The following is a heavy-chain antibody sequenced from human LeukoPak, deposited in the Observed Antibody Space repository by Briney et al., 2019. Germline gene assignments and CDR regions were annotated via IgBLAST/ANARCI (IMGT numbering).Heavy chain of an antibody. CDR3: ASLTGDGENFDY. CDR2: INPNSGGT. D-gene: IGHD7-27*01. Sequence: ASVKVSCKASGYTFTGYYMHWVRQAPGQGLEWMGRINPNSGGTNYAQKFQGRVTMTRDTSISTAYMELSRLRSDDTAVYYCASLTGDGENFDYWGQGTLVTVSP. V-gene: IGHV1-2*06. CDR1: GYTFTGYY. J-gene: IGHJ4*02.